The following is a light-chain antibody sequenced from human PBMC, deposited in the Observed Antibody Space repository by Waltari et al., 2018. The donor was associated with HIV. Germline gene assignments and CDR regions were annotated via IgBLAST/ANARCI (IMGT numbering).Light chain of an antibody. J-gene: IGLJ2*01. V-gene: IGLV3-21*02. CDR1: NIGSRS. Sequence: VLTQPPSVSVAPGQTARITCGGHNIGSRSVHWYLQRPGQAPVLVVYDDSDRPSGISELFSGSNSGDTATLTISRVEVGDEADYYCQVWDGSSDHGIFGGGAKLTVL. CDR2: DDS. CDR3: QVWDGSSDHGI.